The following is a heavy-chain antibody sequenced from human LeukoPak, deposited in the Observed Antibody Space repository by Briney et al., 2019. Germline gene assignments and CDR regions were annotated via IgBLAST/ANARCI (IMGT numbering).Heavy chain of an antibody. J-gene: IGHJ4*02. CDR3: ARDRGYLHY. D-gene: IGHD3-10*01. Sequence: GGSLRLSCAASGFIFSDYWMHWVRHGPGKGLVWVSHIKSDGSSTSYAESVKGRFTISRDNSKNTLYLQMNSLRAEDTAVYYCARDRGYLHYWGQGTLVTVSS. CDR1: GFIFSDYW. V-gene: IGHV3-74*01. CDR2: IKSDGSST.